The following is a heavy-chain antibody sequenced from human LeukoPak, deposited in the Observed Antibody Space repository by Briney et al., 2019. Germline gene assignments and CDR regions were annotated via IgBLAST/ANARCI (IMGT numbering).Heavy chain of an antibody. Sequence: PSETLSLTCTVSGGSISSYYWSWIRQPPGKGLEWIGYIYSSGSTNYNPSLKSRVTISVDTSKNQFSLKLSSVTAADTAVYYCARHLRAGSPLFDYWGQETLVTVSS. V-gene: IGHV4-4*09. J-gene: IGHJ4*02. CDR1: GGSISSYY. CDR3: ARHLRAGSPLFDY. D-gene: IGHD1-26*01. CDR2: IYSSGST.